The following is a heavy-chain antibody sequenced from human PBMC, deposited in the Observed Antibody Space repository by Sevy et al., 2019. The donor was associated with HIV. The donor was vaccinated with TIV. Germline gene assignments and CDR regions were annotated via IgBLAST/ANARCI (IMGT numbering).Heavy chain of an antibody. Sequence: GGSLRPSCAASGFSFSNYAMSWVRQAPGKGLEWVSTLIGGGSRTYYADSVTGRFTITRDNSRNTLYLQMNSLRAEETTVYYGAKRRVQSGLSGGGANYGWDVCGQGTTVTVSS. CDR2: LIGGGSRT. V-gene: IGHV3-23*01. J-gene: IGHJ6*02. CDR1: GFSFSNYA. CDR3: AKRRVQSGLSGGGANYGWDV. D-gene: IGHD2-8*02.